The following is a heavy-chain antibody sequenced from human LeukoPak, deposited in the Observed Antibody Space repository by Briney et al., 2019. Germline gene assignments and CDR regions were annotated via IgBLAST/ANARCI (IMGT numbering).Heavy chain of an antibody. Sequence: SETLSLTCTVSGGSISNFYWSWIRQPPGKGLEWTGYISYTGTTNYNPSLKSRVNMSVDTSKNQFSLRLSSVTAADTAVYYCARRSTSSWVWFDPWGQGTLVTVSS. V-gene: IGHV4-59*08. J-gene: IGHJ5*02. CDR3: ARRSTSSWVWFDP. CDR2: ISYTGTT. CDR1: GGSISNFY. D-gene: IGHD6-13*01.